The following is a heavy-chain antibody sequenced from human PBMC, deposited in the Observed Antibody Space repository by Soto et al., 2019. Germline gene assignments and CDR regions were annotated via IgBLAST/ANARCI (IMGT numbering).Heavy chain of an antibody. Sequence: SETLSLTCAVYGGSFSGYYWSWIRQPPGKGLEWIGEINHSGSTNYNPSLKSRVTISVDTSKNQFSLKLSSVTAADTAVYYCARVRPFGGVIAWGQGTLVTVSS. V-gene: IGHV4-34*01. J-gene: IGHJ5*02. CDR3: ARVRPFGGVIA. CDR1: GGSFSGYY. D-gene: IGHD3-16*02. CDR2: INHSGST.